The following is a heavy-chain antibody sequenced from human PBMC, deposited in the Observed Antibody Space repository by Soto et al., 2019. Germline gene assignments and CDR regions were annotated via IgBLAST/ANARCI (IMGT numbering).Heavy chain of an antibody. J-gene: IGHJ4*02. Sequence: ASVEVSCADSGYTFTSCGISWVRQAPGQGLEWMGWISAYNGNTNYAQKLQGRVTMTTDTSTSTAYMELRSLRSDDTAVYYCAREIGGVVSTDYWGQGTLVTVSS. D-gene: IGHD3-16*01. V-gene: IGHV1-18*01. CDR1: GYTFTSCG. CDR2: ISAYNGNT. CDR3: AREIGGVVSTDY.